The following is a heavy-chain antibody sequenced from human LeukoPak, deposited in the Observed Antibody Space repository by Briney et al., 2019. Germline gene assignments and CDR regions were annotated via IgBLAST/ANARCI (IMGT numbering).Heavy chain of an antibody. CDR2: IYTSGST. CDR1: GGSISSYY. Sequence: SETLSLTCTVSGGSISSYYWSWIRQPTGKGLEWIGRIYTSGSTNYNPSLKSRVTISVDTSKNQFSPKLSSVTAADTAVYYCARDQDRRYYYDSSGGPYYYYMNVWGKGTTVTVSS. D-gene: IGHD3-22*01. CDR3: ARDQDRRYYYDSSGGPYYYYMNV. V-gene: IGHV4-4*07. J-gene: IGHJ6*03.